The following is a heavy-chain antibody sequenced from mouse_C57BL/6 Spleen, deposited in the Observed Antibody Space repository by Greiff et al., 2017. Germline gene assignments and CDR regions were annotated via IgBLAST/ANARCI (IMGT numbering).Heavy chain of an antibody. CDR2: INPSTGGT. Sequence: VQLQQSGPELVKPGASVKISCKASGYSFTGYYMNWVKQSPEQSLEWIGEINPSTGGTTYNQTFKAKATLTVDKSSSTAYMQLKSQTSEDSAVYYWSSLQLQGDYAMDYWGQGTSVTVSS. CDR1: GYSFTGYY. D-gene: IGHD2-1*01. CDR3: SSLQLQGDYAMDY. J-gene: IGHJ4*01. V-gene: IGHV1-42*01.